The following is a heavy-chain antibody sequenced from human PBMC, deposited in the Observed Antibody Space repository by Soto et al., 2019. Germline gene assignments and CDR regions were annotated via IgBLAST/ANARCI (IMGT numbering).Heavy chain of an antibody. CDR2: IIPIFGTA. Sequence: SVKVSCKASGGTFSSYAISWVRQAPGQGLEWMGGIIPIFGTANYAQKFQGRVTITADESTSTAYMELSSLRSEDTAVYYCARDGVVIRHHYYYYGMDVWGQGTTVTVSS. D-gene: IGHD3-3*01. V-gene: IGHV1-69*13. CDR1: GGTFSSYA. J-gene: IGHJ6*02. CDR3: ARDGVVIRHHYYYYGMDV.